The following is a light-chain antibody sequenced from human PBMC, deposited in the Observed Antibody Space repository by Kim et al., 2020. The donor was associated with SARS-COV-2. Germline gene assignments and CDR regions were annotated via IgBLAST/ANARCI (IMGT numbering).Light chain of an antibody. CDR1: QSVGSQ. J-gene: IGKJ4*01. V-gene: IGKV3-15*01. Sequence: PAPLSVSPGERATRPCRASQSVGSQLSWYQQKPGQAPRLLIYAASTRATAIPARFSGRGSGTDFTLPISSLQSEDFEVYYCQHDSFGGGTKVDIK. CDR3: QHDS. CDR2: AAS.